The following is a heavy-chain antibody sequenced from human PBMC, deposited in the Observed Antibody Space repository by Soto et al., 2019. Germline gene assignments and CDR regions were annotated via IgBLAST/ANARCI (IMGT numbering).Heavy chain of an antibody. D-gene: IGHD6-19*01. J-gene: IGHJ6*02. V-gene: IGHV4-34*01. Sequence: QVQLQQWGAGLLKPSETLSLTCAVYGGSFSGYYWSWIRQPPGKGLEWIGEINHSGSTKYNPSLKSRVTISVDTSKNQFSLKLSSVTAADTAVYYCARNLGIAVAGTSGYYYGMDVWGQGTTVTVSS. CDR2: INHSGST. CDR3: ARNLGIAVAGTSGYYYGMDV. CDR1: GGSFSGYY.